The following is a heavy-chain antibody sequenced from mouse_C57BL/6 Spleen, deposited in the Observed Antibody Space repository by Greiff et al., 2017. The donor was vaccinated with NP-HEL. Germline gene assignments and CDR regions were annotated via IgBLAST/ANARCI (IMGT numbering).Heavy chain of an antibody. V-gene: IGHV1-50*01. D-gene: IGHD2-5*01. Sequence: QVQLQQPGAELVKPGASVKLSCKASGYTFTSYWMQWVKQRPGQGLEWIGEIDPSDSYTNYNQKFKGKATLTVDTSSSTAYMQLSSLTSEDSAVYYCARPYYSNYLAYWGQGTLVTVSA. CDR3: ARPYYSNYLAY. CDR2: IDPSDSYT. J-gene: IGHJ3*01. CDR1: GYTFTSYW.